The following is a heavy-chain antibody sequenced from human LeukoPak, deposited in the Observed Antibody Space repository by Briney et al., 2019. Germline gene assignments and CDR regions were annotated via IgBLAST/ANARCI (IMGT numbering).Heavy chain of an antibody. Sequence: GGSLRLSCAASGFTFSSYGMHWVRQAPGKGLEWVAFIRYDGSNKYYADSVKGRFTISRDNSKNTLYLQMNSLRAEDTAVYYCAMDESDSGGFDYWGQGTLVTVSS. J-gene: IGHJ4*02. V-gene: IGHV3-30*02. CDR2: IRYDGSNK. D-gene: IGHD2-21*01. CDR3: AMDESDSGGFDY. CDR1: GFTFSSYG.